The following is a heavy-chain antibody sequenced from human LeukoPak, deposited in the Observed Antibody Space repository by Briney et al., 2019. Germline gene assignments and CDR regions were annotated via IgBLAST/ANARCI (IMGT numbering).Heavy chain of an antibody. V-gene: IGHV3-7*01. CDR3: ARVGKAAAGFDY. D-gene: IGHD6-13*01. CDR2: IELDEHNK. J-gene: IGHJ4*02. Sequence: GGSLRLSCAASGFAFSDYWMSWVRQAPGKGLQWVAHIELDEHNKYYVASVKGRFTISRDNAKNSLYLQMNSLRAEDTAVYYCARVGKAAAGFDYWGQGTLVTVSS. CDR1: GFAFSDYW.